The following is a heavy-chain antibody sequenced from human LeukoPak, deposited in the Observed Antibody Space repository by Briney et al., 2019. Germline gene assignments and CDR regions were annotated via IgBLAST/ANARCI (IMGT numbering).Heavy chain of an antibody. V-gene: IGHV3-21*01. CDR1: GFTFSSYN. D-gene: IGHD6-13*01. CDR3: ARGYSSSWSDY. J-gene: IGHJ4*02. Sequence: GGSLRLSCAASGFTFSSYNMNWVRQAPGKGLEWVSSISSSSTYIYYADSVKGRFTISRDNAKNSLYLQMNSLRAEDTAVYYCARGYSSSWSDYWGQGTLVTVSS. CDR2: ISSSSTYI.